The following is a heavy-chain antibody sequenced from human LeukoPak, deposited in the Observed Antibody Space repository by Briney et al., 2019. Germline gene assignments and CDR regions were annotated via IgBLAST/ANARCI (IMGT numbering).Heavy chain of an antibody. CDR1: GYTFTSYD. J-gene: IGHJ3*02. D-gene: IGHD1-1*01. CDR3: ARDRGGGTTGTMTYDI. V-gene: IGHV1-8*01. CDR2: MNPNSGNT. Sequence: ASVKVSRKASGYTFTSYDINWVRQATGQGLEWMGWMNPNSGNTGYAQKFQGRVTMTRNTSINTAYMELSSLRSEDTAVYYCARDRGGGTTGTMTYDIWGQGTMVTVSS.